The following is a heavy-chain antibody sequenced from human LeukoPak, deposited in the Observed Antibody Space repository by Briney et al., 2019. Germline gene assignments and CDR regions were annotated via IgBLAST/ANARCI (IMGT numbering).Heavy chain of an antibody. D-gene: IGHD6-19*01. V-gene: IGHV3-23*01. J-gene: IGHJ4*02. CDR3: AKKQWPTAGFDY. CDR2: ISGSGGST. CDR1: GFTFSSYA. Sequence: PGGSLRLSCAASGFTFSSYAMSWVRQAPGKGLEWVSAISGSGGSTYYADSVKGRFTIPRDNSKNTLCLQMNSLRAEDTAVYYCAKKQWPTAGFDYWGQGTLVTVSS.